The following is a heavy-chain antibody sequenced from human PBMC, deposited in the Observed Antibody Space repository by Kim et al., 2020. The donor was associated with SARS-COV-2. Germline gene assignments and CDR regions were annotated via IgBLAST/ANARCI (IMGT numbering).Heavy chain of an antibody. CDR2: ISYDGSNK. D-gene: IGHD4-17*01. J-gene: IGHJ4*02. V-gene: IGHV3-30*18. CDR3: AKVRDYGDFDY. CDR1: GFTFSSYG. Sequence: GGSLRLSCAASGFTFSSYGMHWVRQAPGKGLEWVAVISYDGSNKYYADSVKGRFTISRDNSKNTLYLQMNSLRAEDTAVYYCAKVRDYGDFDYWGQGTLVTVSS.